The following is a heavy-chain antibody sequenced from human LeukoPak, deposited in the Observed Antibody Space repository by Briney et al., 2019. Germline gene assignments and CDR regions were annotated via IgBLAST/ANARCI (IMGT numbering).Heavy chain of an antibody. V-gene: IGHV3-23*01. D-gene: IGHD2-21*02. CDR1: GFTFSSFA. CDR3: AKRGGLPPLDYYYYYMDV. Sequence: GGSLRLSCAASGFTFSSFAMSWVRQAPGKGLKWVSAISGSGGSTYYADSVKGRFTISRDNSKNTLHLQMNSLRAEDTAVYYCAKRGGLPPLDYYYYYMDVWGKGTTVTVSS. CDR2: ISGSGGST. J-gene: IGHJ6*03.